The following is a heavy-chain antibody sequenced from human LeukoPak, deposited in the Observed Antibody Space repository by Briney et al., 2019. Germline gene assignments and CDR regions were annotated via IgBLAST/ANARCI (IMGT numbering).Heavy chain of an antibody. V-gene: IGHV3-23*01. D-gene: IGHD6-19*01. CDR1: GFTFSSYA. CDR3: AKASYSSGWYEDY. Sequence: GGSLRLSCAASGFTFSSYAMSWVRQAPGRGLEWVSAISGSGGSTYYADSVKGRFTISRDNSKNTLYLQMNSLRAEDTAVYYCAKASYSSGWYEDYWGQGTLVTVSS. CDR2: ISGSGGST. J-gene: IGHJ4*02.